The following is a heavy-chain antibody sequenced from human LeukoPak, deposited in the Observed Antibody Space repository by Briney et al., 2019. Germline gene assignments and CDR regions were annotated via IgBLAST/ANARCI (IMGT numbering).Heavy chain of an antibody. Sequence: GGSLRLSCAASGFTFSYYSMKWVRQAPGKGLEWISYISDSSTTIYYADSVKGRFTVSRDDAKNSLYLQMNSLRAEDTAVYYCARDHGSSSSFDYWGQGSLVTVSS. V-gene: IGHV3-48*01. CDR3: ARDHGSSSSFDY. CDR2: ISDSSTTI. D-gene: IGHD2-15*01. CDR1: GFTFSYYS. J-gene: IGHJ4*02.